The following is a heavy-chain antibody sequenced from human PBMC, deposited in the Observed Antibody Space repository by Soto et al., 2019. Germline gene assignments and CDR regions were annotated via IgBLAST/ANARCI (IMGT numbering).Heavy chain of an antibody. CDR3: ARGEQWLVPFDP. CDR1: GGSISSGDYY. V-gene: IGHV4-30-4*01. Sequence: SETLSLTCTVSGGSISSGDYYWSWIRQPPGKGLEWIGYIYYSGSTYYNPSLKSRVTISVDTSKNQFSLKLSSVTAADTAVYYGARGEQWLVPFDPWGQGTLVTVYS. D-gene: IGHD6-19*01. J-gene: IGHJ5*02. CDR2: IYYSGST.